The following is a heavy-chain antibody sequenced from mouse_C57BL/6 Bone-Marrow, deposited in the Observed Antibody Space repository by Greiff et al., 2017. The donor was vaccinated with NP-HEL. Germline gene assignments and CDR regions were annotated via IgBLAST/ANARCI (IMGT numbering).Heavy chain of an antibody. J-gene: IGHJ2*01. V-gene: IGHV1-81*01. CDR3: ASIGSSHFDY. CDR2: IYPRSGNT. D-gene: IGHD1-1*01. Sequence: QVQLQQSGAGLARPGASVKLSCKASGYTFTSYGISWVKQRTGQGLEWIGEIYPRSGNTYYNEKFKGKATLTADKSSSTAYMELRSLTSEDSAVYFCASIGSSHFDYWGQGTTLTVSS. CDR1: GYTFTSYG.